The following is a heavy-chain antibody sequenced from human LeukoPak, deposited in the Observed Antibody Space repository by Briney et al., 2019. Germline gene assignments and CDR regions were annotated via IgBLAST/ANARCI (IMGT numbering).Heavy chain of an antibody. D-gene: IGHD3-22*01. CDR2: IYHSGST. V-gene: IGHV4-4*02. CDR1: GGSISSSNW. CDR3: ARDQIRPGRYYDSSGYRGDYAFDI. J-gene: IGHJ3*02. Sequence: PSETLSLTCAVSGGSISSSNWWSWVRQPPGKGPEWIGEIYHSGSTNYNPSLKSRVTISVDKSKNQFSLKLSSVTAADTAVYYCARDQIRPGRYYDSSGYRGDYAFDIWGQGTMVTVSS.